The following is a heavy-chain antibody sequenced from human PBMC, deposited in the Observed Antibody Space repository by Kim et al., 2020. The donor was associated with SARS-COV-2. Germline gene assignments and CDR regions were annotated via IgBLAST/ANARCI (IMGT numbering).Heavy chain of an antibody. Sequence: ASVKVSCKASQNTFTGFYIHWVRQAPGQGLEWMGWINADTGATVYSQNFQGRVTMTRDMSVSTVYMEVSRLTSDDTALYYCSREDYWSQGTLVTVSS. CDR1: QNTFTGFY. CDR2: INADTGAT. CDR3: SREDY. V-gene: IGHV1-2*02. J-gene: IGHJ4*02.